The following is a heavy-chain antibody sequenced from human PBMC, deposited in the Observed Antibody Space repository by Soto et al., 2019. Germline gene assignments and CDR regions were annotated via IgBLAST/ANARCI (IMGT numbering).Heavy chain of an antibody. Sequence: EVQLLESGGGLVQPGGSLRLSCAASGFTFSSYAMSWVRQAPGKGLEWVSAISGSGGSTYYADSVKGRFTISRDNSKNTRYLQMNSLRAEDTAVYYCAKAVGYSSGWYSDYWGQGTLVTVSS. J-gene: IGHJ4*02. CDR2: ISGSGGST. CDR1: GFTFSSYA. CDR3: AKAVGYSSGWYSDY. V-gene: IGHV3-23*01. D-gene: IGHD6-19*01.